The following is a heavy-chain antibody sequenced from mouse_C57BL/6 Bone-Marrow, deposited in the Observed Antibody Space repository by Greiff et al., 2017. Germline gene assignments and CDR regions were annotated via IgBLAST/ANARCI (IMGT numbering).Heavy chain of an antibody. CDR3: ARREELACDY. CDR1: GYTFTSYW. V-gene: IGHV1-55*01. CDR2: IDPASGST. J-gene: IGHJ2*01. Sequence: QVQLQQPGAELVKPGASVKLSCKASGYTFTSYWMPWVKQRPGQGLEWIGKIDPASGSTNYNEKFKGKATLTVDTSSSTAYMQLSRLTSEDSAVYYCARREELACDYWGQGSTRTVS.